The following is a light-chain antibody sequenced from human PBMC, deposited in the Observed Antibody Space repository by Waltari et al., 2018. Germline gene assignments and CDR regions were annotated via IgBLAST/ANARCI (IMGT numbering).Light chain of an antibody. CDR3: QSYDRSLSASV. Sequence: QSVLAQPPSVSGAPGQTVTISCTGSSSNIGTYDVHWYQQLPGTAPKLRIYGSTNRPSGVPDRFSGSKSGTSASLAIAGLQAEDEADYYCQSYDRSLSASVFGGGTKLTVL. CDR1: SSNIGTYD. V-gene: IGLV1-40*01. CDR2: GST. J-gene: IGLJ2*01.